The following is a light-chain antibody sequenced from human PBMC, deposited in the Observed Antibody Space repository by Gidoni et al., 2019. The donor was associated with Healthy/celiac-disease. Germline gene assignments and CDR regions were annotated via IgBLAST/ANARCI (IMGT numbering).Light chain of an antibody. CDR1: QSISSY. CDR2: AAS. Sequence: MTQSPSSLSTSVGDRVTITCRASQSISSYLNWYQQKPGKDPKLLIYAASSLQSGVPSRFSGSGSGTDFTLTISSLQPEDFATYYCQQSYSTPFTFGPGTKVDIK. J-gene: IGKJ3*01. CDR3: QQSYSTPFT. V-gene: IGKV1-39*01.